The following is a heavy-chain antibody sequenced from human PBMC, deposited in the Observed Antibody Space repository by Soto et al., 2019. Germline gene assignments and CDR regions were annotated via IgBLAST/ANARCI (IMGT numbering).Heavy chain of an antibody. D-gene: IGHD6-19*01. J-gene: IGHJ6*02. CDR1: GDSVSSNSAA. CDR2: TYYRSKWYN. Sequence: SQTLSLTCAISGDSVSSNSAAWNRIRQSPSRGLEWLGRTYYRSKWYNDYAVSVKSRITINPDTSKNQFSLQLNSVTPEDTAVYYCARGVTSGGAVAGNYYYYGMDVWGQGTTVTVSS. CDR3: ARGVTSGGAVAGNYYYYGMDV. V-gene: IGHV6-1*01.